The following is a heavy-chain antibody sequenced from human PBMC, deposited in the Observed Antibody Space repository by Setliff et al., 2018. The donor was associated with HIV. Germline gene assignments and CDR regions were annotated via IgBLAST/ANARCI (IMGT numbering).Heavy chain of an antibody. J-gene: IGHJ6*03. CDR3: ARGSRQLTIFGVVFKTNYYFMDV. D-gene: IGHD3-3*01. CDR1: GGSFSGYY. CDR2: INHDRTT. V-gene: IGHV4-34*01. Sequence: LSLTCAVYGGSFSGYYWSWIRQPPGKGLEWIGEINHDRTTNYNPSLKSRVTISVDTSKNQFSLTLDSVTAADTAVYYCARGSRQLTIFGVVFKTNYYFMDVWGKGTAVTVSS.